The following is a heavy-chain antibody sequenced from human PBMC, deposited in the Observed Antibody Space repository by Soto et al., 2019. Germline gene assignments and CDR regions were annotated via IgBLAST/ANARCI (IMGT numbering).Heavy chain of an antibody. Sequence: EVQLVESGGGLIPPGGSLRLSCAASGFTVSTNYMNWVRQAPGKGLEWVSVIYSGGNTYYADSVKGRFTISRDNSKNTLYLQMNSLRAEDTAVYYCAREAAIAYDYWGQGTLVTVSS. CDR1: GFTVSTNY. V-gene: IGHV3-53*01. CDR3: AREAAIAYDY. J-gene: IGHJ4*02. D-gene: IGHD6-13*01. CDR2: IYSGGNT.